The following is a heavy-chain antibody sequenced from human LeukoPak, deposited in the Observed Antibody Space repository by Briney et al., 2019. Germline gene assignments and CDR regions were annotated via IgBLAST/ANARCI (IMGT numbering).Heavy chain of an antibody. CDR2: IKSKTDGGTA. V-gene: IGHV3-15*01. Sequence: GGSLRLSCVASGFSFNYDWMSWVRQAPGKGLEWVGRIKSKTDGGTADYVAPVKGRFTLSRDDSKNTLYLQMNSLRAEDTAVYYCARVKQQLVAPDYWGQGTLVTVSS. CDR1: GFSFNYDW. D-gene: IGHD6-13*01. CDR3: ARVKQQLVAPDY. J-gene: IGHJ4*02.